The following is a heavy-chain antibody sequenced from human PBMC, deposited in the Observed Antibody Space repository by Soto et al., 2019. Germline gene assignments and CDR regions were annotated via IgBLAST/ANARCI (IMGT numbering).Heavy chain of an antibody. D-gene: IGHD4-17*01. J-gene: IGHJ4*02. CDR2: INHSGST. V-gene: IGHV4-34*01. CDR1: GGSFSGYY. CDR3: ARGRRYGDYVLGY. Sequence: SEILSLTCAVYGGSFSGYYWSWIRQPPGKGLEWIGEINHSGSTNYNPSLKSRVTVSVDTSKNQFSLKLSSVTAADTAVYYCARGRRYGDYVLGYWGQGTLVTSPQ.